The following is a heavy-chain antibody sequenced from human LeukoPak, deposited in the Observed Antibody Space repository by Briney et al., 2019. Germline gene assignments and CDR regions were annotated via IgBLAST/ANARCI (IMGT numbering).Heavy chain of an antibody. D-gene: IGHD3-16*02. CDR1: GGSISSYY. Sequence: PSETLSLTCTVSGGSISSYYWSWIRQPPGKGLEWIGYIYYSGSTNYNPSLKSRVTISVDTSKNQFSLKLSSVTAADTAVYYCAGGPQTDPYDYVWGSYRYKQIFWSYWGQGTLVTVSS. V-gene: IGHV4-59*01. CDR3: AGGPQTDPYDYVWGSYRYKQIFWSY. J-gene: IGHJ4*02. CDR2: IYYSGST.